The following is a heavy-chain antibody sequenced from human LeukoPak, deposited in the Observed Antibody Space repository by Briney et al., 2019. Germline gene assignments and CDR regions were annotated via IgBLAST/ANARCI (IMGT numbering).Heavy chain of an antibody. CDR1: GFTFSTFA. Sequence: GGSLRLSCAASGFTFSTFAMSWVRQAPGTGLEWVSCFSGSGASTYYADSVKGRFTISRDNSKNTLYLQMNSLRAEDTAVYYCAKDAAGPEYWGQGTLVTVSS. CDR3: AKDAAGPEY. D-gene: IGHD6-13*01. V-gene: IGHV3-23*01. CDR2: FSGSGAST. J-gene: IGHJ4*02.